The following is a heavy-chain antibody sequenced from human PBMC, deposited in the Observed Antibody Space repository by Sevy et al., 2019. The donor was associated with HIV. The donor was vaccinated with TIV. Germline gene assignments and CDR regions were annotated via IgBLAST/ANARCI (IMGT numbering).Heavy chain of an antibody. J-gene: IGHJ4*02. Sequence: GGSLRLSCTASGFIFGPYAMSWFRQAPGKGLEWVAFIRGKPFGGTTEYAASVKGRFTISRDDSKSIAYLEMNSLKTEDTAVYYCAREGGVVVVVAANHFDYCGQGTLVTVSS. D-gene: IGHD2-15*01. CDR3: AREGGVVVVVAANHFDY. CDR1: GFIFGPYA. V-gene: IGHV3-49*03. CDR2: IRGKPFGGTT.